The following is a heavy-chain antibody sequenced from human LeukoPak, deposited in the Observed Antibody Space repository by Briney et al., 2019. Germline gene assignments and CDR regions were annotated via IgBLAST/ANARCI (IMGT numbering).Heavy chain of an antibody. CDR1: GYTFTSYG. Sequence: GASVKVSCKASGYTFTSYGISWVRQAPGQGLEWMGWISAYNGNTNYAQKLQGRVTMTTDTSTSTAYMELRSLRSDDTAVYYCARSSSPAARWQVNRYYFDYWGQGTLVTVSS. V-gene: IGHV1-18*01. J-gene: IGHJ4*02. D-gene: IGHD6-19*01. CDR2: ISAYNGNT. CDR3: ARSSSPAARWQVNRYYFDY.